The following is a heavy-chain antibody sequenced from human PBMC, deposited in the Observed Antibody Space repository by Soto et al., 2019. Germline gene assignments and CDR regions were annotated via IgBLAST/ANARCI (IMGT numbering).Heavy chain of an antibody. CDR3: ARVKPHYDILTGYYGGGGMDV. V-gene: IGHV4-59*01. Sequence: SETLSLTCTVSGGSISSYYWSWIRQPPGKGLEWIGYIYYSGSTNYNPSLKSRVTISVDTSKNQFSLKLSSVTAADTAVYYCARVKPHYDILTGYYGGGGMDVWGQGTTVTVSS. J-gene: IGHJ6*02. CDR1: GGSISSYY. D-gene: IGHD3-9*01. CDR2: IYYSGST.